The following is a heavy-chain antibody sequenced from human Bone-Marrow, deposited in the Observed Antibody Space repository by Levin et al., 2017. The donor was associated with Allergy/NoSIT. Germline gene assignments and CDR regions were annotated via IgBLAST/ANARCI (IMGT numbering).Heavy chain of an antibody. CDR1: GYTFTGYC. V-gene: IGHV1-2*02. D-gene: IGHD7-27*01. CDR3: ARGGWGRGGALFDY. Sequence: AASVKVSCKASGYTFTGYCMHWVRQAPGQGLEWMGWINPNSGGTNYAQKFQGRVTMTRDTSISTAYMDLSRLRSDDTAVYYCARGGWGRGGALFDYWGQGTLVTVSS. J-gene: IGHJ4*02. CDR2: INPNSGGT.